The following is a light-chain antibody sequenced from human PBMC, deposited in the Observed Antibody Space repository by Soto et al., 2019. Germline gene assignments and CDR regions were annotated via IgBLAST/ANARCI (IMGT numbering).Light chain of an antibody. CDR2: GNS. Sequence: QAVVTQPPSVSGAPGQRVTISCTGSSSNIGAGYDVHWYQQLPGTAPKLLIYGNSNRPSGVPDRFSGSKSGTSASLAITGLQAEVEADYYCQSYDSSLSGWVFGTGTKLTVL. J-gene: IGLJ1*01. CDR1: SSNIGAGYD. CDR3: QSYDSSLSGWV. V-gene: IGLV1-40*01.